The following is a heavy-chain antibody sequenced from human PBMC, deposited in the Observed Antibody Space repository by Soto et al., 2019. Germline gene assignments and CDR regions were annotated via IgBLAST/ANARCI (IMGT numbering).Heavy chain of an antibody. CDR3: SRDRDDYGSGNYYNRIDF. CDR1: GGSFRTYA. D-gene: IGHD3-10*01. V-gene: IGHV1-69*01. Sequence: QVQLVQSGAEVKKPGSSVKVSCKASGGSFRTYAISWLRQAPGQGLEWMGGIIPIFGTPNYAKRFQGRVTITADESTSKAYMELSRLRSDDTAVYYCSRDRDDYGSGNYYNRIDFWGQGTLVTVSS. CDR2: IIPIFGTP. J-gene: IGHJ4*02.